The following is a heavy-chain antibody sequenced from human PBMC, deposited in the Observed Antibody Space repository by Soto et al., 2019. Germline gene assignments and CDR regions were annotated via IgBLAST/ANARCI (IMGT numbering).Heavy chain of an antibody. V-gene: IGHV4-59*01. D-gene: IGHD1-20*01. Sequence: SETLSLTCTVSGGSISSYYWSWIRQPPGNGLEWFWYIYYSGSTNYIPSLKSRVTISVDTSKNQFSLKLSSVTAADTAVYYCARASNWNIFYYYYMDVWGKGTTVTVSS. CDR3: ARASNWNIFYYYYMDV. J-gene: IGHJ6*03. CDR1: GGSISSYY. CDR2: IYYSGST.